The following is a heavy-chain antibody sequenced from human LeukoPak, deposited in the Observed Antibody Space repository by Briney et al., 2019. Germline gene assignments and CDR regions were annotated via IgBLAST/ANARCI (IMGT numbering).Heavy chain of an antibody. CDR2: IRSKAYGGAT. CDR1: GFTFGDYA. CDR3: TTIADYYDSSGYEG. V-gene: IGHV3-49*04. D-gene: IGHD3-22*01. Sequence: PGGSLRLSCTTSGFTFGDYAMSWVRQAPGKGLEWVGFIRSKAYGGATDYAASVKGRFTISRDDSKSIAYLQMNSLTTEDTAVYYCTTIADYYDSSGYEGWGQGTLVTVSS. J-gene: IGHJ4*02.